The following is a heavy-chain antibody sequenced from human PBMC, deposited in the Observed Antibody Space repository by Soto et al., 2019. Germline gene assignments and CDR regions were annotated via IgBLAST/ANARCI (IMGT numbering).Heavy chain of an antibody. J-gene: IGHJ6*02. V-gene: IGHV1-2*04. CDR1: GYTFTGYY. Sequence: QVQLVQSGAEVKKPGASVKVSCKASGYTFTGYYMHWVRQAPGQGLAWMGWINPNSGGTNYAQKVQGWVTMTRETSISTAYMELSRLRSDDTAVDYCARERLGNYYYYGMDVWGQGTTVTVSS. CDR2: INPNSGGT. CDR3: ARERLGNYYYYGMDV. D-gene: IGHD7-27*01.